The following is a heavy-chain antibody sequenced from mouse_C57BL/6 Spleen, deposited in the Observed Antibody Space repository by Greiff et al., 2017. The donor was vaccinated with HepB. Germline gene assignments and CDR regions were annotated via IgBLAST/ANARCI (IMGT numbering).Heavy chain of an antibody. Sequence: QVQLKESGAELVRPGASVTLSCKASGYTFTDYEMHWVKQTPVHGLEWIGAIDPETGGTAYNQKFKGKAILTADKSSSTAYMELRSLTSEDSAVYYCTRRLRYWGQGTTLTVSS. V-gene: IGHV1-15*01. D-gene: IGHD3-2*02. CDR3: TRRLRY. CDR1: GYTFTDYE. J-gene: IGHJ2*01. CDR2: IDPETGGT.